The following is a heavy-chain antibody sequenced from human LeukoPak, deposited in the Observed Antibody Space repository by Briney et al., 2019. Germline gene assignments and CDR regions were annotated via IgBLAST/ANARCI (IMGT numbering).Heavy chain of an antibody. D-gene: IGHD6-25*01. CDR3: ARGRGKAALGY. V-gene: IGHV4-34*01. CDR1: GGSFSGYY. J-gene: IGHJ4*02. Sequence: PSETLSLTCAVYGGSFSGYYWSWIRQPPGKGLEWIGEINHSGSTNYNPFLKSRVTISVDTSKNQFSLKLSSVTAADTAVYYCARGRGKAALGYWGQGTLVTVSS. CDR2: INHSGST.